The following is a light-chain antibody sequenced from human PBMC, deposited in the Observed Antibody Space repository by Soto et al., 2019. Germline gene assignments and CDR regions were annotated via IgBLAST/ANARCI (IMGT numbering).Light chain of an antibody. CDR3: CSYAGSPTSNWV. Sequence: QSVLTQPASVSGSPGQSITISCTGTSSDVGSYNLVSWYQQHQGKAPKLMIYEGSKRPSGVSNRFSGSKSGNTASLTISGLQAEDEADYYCCSYAGSPTSNWVFGGGTKLTVL. CDR1: SSDVGSYNL. V-gene: IGLV2-23*01. CDR2: EGS. J-gene: IGLJ3*02.